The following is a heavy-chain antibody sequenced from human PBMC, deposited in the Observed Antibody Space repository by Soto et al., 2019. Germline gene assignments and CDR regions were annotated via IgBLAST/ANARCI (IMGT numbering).Heavy chain of an antibody. CDR2: ISGSGGST. J-gene: IGHJ6*02. D-gene: IGHD2-2*01. CDR1: GFTFSSYA. Sequence: PRLSCTASGFTFSSYAMNWVRQAPGKGLEWVSDISGSGGSTYYADSVKGRFTISRDNSKNTLYLQMNSLRAEDTAVYYCAKALVAAAEHYYYYSMDVWGQGTTVTVSS. V-gene: IGHV3-23*01. CDR3: AKALVAAAEHYYYYSMDV.